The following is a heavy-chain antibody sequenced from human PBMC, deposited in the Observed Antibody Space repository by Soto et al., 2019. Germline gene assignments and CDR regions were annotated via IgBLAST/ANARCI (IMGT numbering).Heavy chain of an antibody. D-gene: IGHD3-10*01. CDR2: IYFSGST. Sequence: TLSPPCTLSGASLRLCSYFRMWLRQHPGKGLEWIGSIYFSGSTYYNPSLKSRVTISVDASENQFSLKLTSVTAADTAMYYCARGGRLYGMDVWGQGTTVTVSS. V-gene: IGHV4-31*03. CDR1: GASLRLCSYF. J-gene: IGHJ6*02. CDR3: ARGGRLYGMDV.